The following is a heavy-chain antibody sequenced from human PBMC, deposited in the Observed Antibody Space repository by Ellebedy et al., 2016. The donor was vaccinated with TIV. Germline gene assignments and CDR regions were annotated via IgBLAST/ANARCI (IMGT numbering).Heavy chain of an antibody. V-gene: IGHV3-23*01. CDR2: ITESGGNT. Sequence: GESLKISCAASGLTFSSHAMSWVRQAPGKGLEWVSSITESGGNTYYAASVKGRFTISRYNSKDTLFLQMNSLRAEDTAIYFCARDPVGVGPAFDVWGQGTMVTVSS. CDR1: GLTFSSHA. D-gene: IGHD4-23*01. J-gene: IGHJ3*01. CDR3: ARDPVGVGPAFDV.